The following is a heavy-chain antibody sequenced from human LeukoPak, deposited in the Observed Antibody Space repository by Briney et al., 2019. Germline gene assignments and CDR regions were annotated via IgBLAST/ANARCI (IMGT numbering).Heavy chain of an antibody. CDR2: IWYDGSNK. V-gene: IGHV3-33*01. Sequence: GGSLRLSCAASGFTFSSYGMYWVRQAPGKGLEWVAVIWYDGSNKYYADSVKGRFTISRDNSKNTLYLQMNSLRAEDTAVYYCARDPGGSYYFDYWGQGTLVTVSS. J-gene: IGHJ4*02. D-gene: IGHD1-26*01. CDR3: ARDPGGSYYFDY. CDR1: GFTFSSYG.